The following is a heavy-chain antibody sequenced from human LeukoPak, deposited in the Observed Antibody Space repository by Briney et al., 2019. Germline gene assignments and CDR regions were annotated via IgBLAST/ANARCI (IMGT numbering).Heavy chain of an antibody. CDR1: GFTFSSYG. D-gene: IGHD1-26*01. CDR3: ARDGSSDAFDI. Sequence: GGTLRLSCVGSGFTFSSYGMSWVRQAPGKGLEWVSYISSSGSTIYYADSVKGRFTISRDNAKNSLYLQMNSLRAEDTAVYYCARDGSSDAFDIWGQGTMVTVSS. J-gene: IGHJ3*02. CDR2: ISSSGSTI. V-gene: IGHV3-48*04.